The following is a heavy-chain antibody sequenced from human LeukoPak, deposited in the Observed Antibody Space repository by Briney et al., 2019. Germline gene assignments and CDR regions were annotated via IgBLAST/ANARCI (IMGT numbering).Heavy chain of an antibody. D-gene: IGHD3-22*01. CDR2: ISSSGSTI. J-gene: IGHJ3*01. CDR1: GFTFSNYN. Sequence: GGSLRLSCAASGFTFSNYNMNWVRQAPGKGLEWVSYISSSGSTIYYADSVKGRFTISRDNAKNSLYLQVNGLRAEDTAVYYCARGDYYDTRPHGFDVWGQGTMVTVSS. CDR3: ARGDYYDTRPHGFDV. V-gene: IGHV3-48*01.